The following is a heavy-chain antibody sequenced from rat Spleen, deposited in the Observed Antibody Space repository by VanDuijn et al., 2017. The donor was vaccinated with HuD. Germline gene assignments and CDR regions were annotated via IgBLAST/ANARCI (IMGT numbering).Heavy chain of an antibody. V-gene: IGHV5-29*01. Sequence: EVQLVESDGGLVQPGRSLKLSCAASGFTFSDYYMAWVRQAPTKGLEWVATISSDGRRNYYRDSVKGRFTISRDNAKSSLYLQMDSLRSEDTATYYCAKAYSGYDYWGQGVMVTVSS. D-gene: IGHD4-3*01. J-gene: IGHJ2*01. CDR2: ISSDGRRN. CDR1: GFTFSDYY. CDR3: AKAYSGYDY.